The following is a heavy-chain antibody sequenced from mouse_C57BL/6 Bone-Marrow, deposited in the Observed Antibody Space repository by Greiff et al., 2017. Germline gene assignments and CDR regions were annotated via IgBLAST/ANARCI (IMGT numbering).Heavy chain of an antibody. J-gene: IGHJ4*01. V-gene: IGHV8-8*01. Sequence: QVTLKEPGPGILQPSQTLSLTCSFSGYSLTTFGMGVGWIRQPSGNGLEWLVHTWWDDDKYYNPALKSRLTISKDTSKNHVFLKIANVDTTDTATYYYARIGTLYYAMDYWGQGTSVTVSS. CDR1: GYSLTTFGMG. CDR3: ARIGTLYYAMDY. CDR2: TWWDDDK.